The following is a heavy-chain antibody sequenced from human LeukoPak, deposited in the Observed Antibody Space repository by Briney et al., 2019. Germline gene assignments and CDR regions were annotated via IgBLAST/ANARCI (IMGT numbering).Heavy chain of an antibody. J-gene: IGHJ3*02. CDR2: IIPIFGTA. V-gene: IGHV1-69*13. Sequence: GASVKVSCKASGGTFSSYAISWLRQAPGQGHEWMGGIIPIFGTANYAQKFPGRVTITADESTSTAYMERSSLRSEDTAVYYCARDEWRGATIGGHAFDIWGQGTMVTVSS. CDR1: GGTFSSYA. CDR3: ARDEWRGATIGGHAFDI. D-gene: IGHD1-26*01.